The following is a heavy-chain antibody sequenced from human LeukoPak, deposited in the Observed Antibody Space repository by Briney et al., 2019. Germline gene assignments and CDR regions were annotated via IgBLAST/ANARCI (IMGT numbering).Heavy chain of an antibody. CDR3: ARFSSIAAAFDY. CDR1: GGSISIHY. Sequence: KASETLSLTCTVSGGSISIHYWSWIRQPAGKGLEWIGRIYTSGSTNYNPSLKSRVTMSVGTSKNQFSLKLSSVTAADTAVYYCARFSSIAAAFDYWGQGTLVTVSS. J-gene: IGHJ4*02. V-gene: IGHV4-4*07. D-gene: IGHD6-13*01. CDR2: IYTSGST.